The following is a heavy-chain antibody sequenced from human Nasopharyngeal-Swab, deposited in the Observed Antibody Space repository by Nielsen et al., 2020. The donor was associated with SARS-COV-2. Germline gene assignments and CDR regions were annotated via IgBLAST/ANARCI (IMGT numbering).Heavy chain of an antibody. V-gene: IGHV3-23*01. D-gene: IGHD6-19*01. CDR2: ISGSGGST. Sequence: GGSLRLSCAASGFTFSSYAMSWVRQAPGKGLEWVSAISGSGGSTYYADSVKGRFTISRDNSKTTLYLQMNSLRAEDTAVYYCAKVPSGWYSALWYWGQGTLVTVSS. CDR3: AKVPSGWYSALWY. J-gene: IGHJ4*02. CDR1: GFTFSSYA.